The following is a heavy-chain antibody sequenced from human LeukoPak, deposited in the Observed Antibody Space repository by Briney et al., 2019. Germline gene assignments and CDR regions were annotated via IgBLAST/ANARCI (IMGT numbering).Heavy chain of an antibody. CDR2: INYTSSHI. J-gene: IGHJ4*02. D-gene: IGHD3-9*01. CDR3: ATAPYDILTGYSPYYFES. Sequence: PGESLRLSCAASGFSLISYNMNWVRQAPGKGLEWVSSINYTSSHIYYADSVKGRFTISRDNAKNSLYLQMNSLRAEDTAMYYCATAPYDILTGYSPYYFESWGQGTLVTVSS. CDR1: GFSLISYN. V-gene: IGHV3-21*06.